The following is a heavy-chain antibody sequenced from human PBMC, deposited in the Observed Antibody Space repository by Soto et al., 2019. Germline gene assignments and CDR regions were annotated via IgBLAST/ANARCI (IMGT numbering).Heavy chain of an antibody. CDR1: GGSISSSSYY. D-gene: IGHD2-2*01. CDR3: ARGPEDQLLSVHAFDI. J-gene: IGHJ3*02. CDR2: IYYSGST. V-gene: IGHV4-39*01. Sequence: QLQLQESGPGLVKPSETLSLTCTVSGGSISSSSYYWGWIRQPPGKGLEWIGSIYYSGSTYYNPSLKSRVTISVDTSKNQFSLKLSSVTAADTAVYYCARGPEDQLLSVHAFDIWGQGTMVTVSS.